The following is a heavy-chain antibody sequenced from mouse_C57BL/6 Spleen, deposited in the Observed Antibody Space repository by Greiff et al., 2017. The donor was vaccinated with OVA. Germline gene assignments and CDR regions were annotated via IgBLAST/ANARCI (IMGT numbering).Heavy chain of an antibody. CDR2: IRSKSNNYAT. J-gene: IGHJ3*01. D-gene: IGHD3-2*02. V-gene: IGHV10-1*01. CDR1: GFSFNTYA. Sequence: EVMLVESGGGLVQPKGSLKLSCAASGFSFNTYAMNWVRQAPGKGLEWVARIRSKSNNYATYYADSVKDRFTISRDDSESMLYLQMNNLKTEDTAMYYCVRDSSGYGWFAYWGQGTLVTVSA. CDR3: VRDSSGYGWFAY.